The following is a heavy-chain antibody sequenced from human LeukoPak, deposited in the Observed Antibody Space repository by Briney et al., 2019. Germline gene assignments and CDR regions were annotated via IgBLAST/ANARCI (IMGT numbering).Heavy chain of an antibody. CDR1: GGSISSGSYY. Sequence: SQTLSLTCTVSGGSISSGSYYWSWIRQPAGKGLEWIGRIYTSGSTNYNPSLKSRVTISVDTSKNQFSLKLSSVTAADTAVYYCARWGQPCPWAFDIWGQGTMVTVSS. CDR2: IYTSGST. D-gene: IGHD3-16*01. CDR3: ARWGQPCPWAFDI. J-gene: IGHJ3*02. V-gene: IGHV4-61*02.